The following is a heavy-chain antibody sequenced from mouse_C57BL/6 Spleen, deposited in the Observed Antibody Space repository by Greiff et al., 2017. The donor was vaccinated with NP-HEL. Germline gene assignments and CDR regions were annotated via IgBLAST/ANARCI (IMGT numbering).Heavy chain of an antibody. V-gene: IGHV14-4*01. J-gene: IGHJ2*01. CDR1: GFNIKDDY. D-gene: IGHD2-3*01. CDR2: IDPENGDT. Sequence: VQLKESGAELVRPGASVKLSCTASGFNIKDDYMHWVKQRPEQGLEWIGWIDPENGDTEYASKFQGKATITADTSSNTAYLQLSSLTSEDTAVYYCTTIYDGYYGYWGQGTTLTVSS. CDR3: TTIYDGYYGY.